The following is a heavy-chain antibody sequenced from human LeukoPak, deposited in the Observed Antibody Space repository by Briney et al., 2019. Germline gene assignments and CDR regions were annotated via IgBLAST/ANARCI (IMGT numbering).Heavy chain of an antibody. V-gene: IGHV4-39*01. D-gene: IGHD6-19*01. CDR1: GGSIISSSYY. CDR2: IYYSGST. Sequence: SETLSLPCTVSGGSIISSSYYWDWIRPPPGKRLEWIGIIYYSGSTYYNPSLKSRVTISVDTSKNQFSLKLSSVTAADTAVYYCARRIAVAGPGAFGIWGQGTMVTVSS. J-gene: IGHJ3*02. CDR3: ARRIAVAGPGAFGI.